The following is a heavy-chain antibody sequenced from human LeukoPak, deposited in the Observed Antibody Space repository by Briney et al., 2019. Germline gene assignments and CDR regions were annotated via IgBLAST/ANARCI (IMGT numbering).Heavy chain of an antibody. Sequence: GGSLRLSCAASGFTFSSYAMSWVRQAPGKGLELVSAISGSGGSTYSADSVKGRFTISRDNSKNTLYLQMNSLRAEDTAVYYCAKRPKVAATGSGYFDYWGQGTLVTVSS. CDR1: GFTFSSYA. V-gene: IGHV3-23*01. D-gene: IGHD2-15*01. J-gene: IGHJ4*02. CDR3: AKRPKVAATGSGYFDY. CDR2: ISGSGGST.